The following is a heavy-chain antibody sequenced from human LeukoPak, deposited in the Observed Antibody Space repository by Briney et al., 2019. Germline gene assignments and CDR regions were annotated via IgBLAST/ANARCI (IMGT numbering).Heavy chain of an antibody. CDR2: IFPSGGS. V-gene: IGHV4-4*07. CDR3: ARGGSGSYFNY. D-gene: IGHD3-10*01. Sequence: SETLSLTCTVSGESINNYFYSWLRQPAGKGLEWIGRIFPSGGSNYNPSIKSRVTRSVDTSKSQVSLKLSSVTAADTAVYYCARGGSGSYFNYWGQGALVTVSS. J-gene: IGHJ4*02. CDR1: GESINNYF.